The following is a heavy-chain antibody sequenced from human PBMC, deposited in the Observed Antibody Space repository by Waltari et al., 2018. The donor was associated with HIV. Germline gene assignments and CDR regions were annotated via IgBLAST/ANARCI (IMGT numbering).Heavy chain of an antibody. CDR3: AKGIAVSTTYYYSAMDV. D-gene: IGHD6-19*01. Sequence: QVQLVQSGSELKKPGASVKVSCKASGYTFTTYAMNWVRQAPGQGLEWMGWINTNTGIPTYAQGFSGRFVFSLDTSVSTAYLQISSLESEDTVVYFCAKGIAVSTTYYYSAMDVWGPGTTVAVSS. V-gene: IGHV7-4-1*02. J-gene: IGHJ6*02. CDR1: GYTFTTYA. CDR2: INTNTGIP.